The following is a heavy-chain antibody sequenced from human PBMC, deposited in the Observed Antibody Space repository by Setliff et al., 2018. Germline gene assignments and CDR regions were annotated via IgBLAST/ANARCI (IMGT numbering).Heavy chain of an antibody. V-gene: IGHV4-39*01. D-gene: IGHD4-17*01. CDR1: GGTFSDYY. CDR3: ARLRLRWSHPGNFDY. Sequence: PSETLSLTCSAYGGTFSDYYWTWIRQPPGKGLEWIGSIYYSGSTYYNPSLKSRVTISVDTSKNQFSLKLSSVTAADTAVYYCARLRLRWSHPGNFDYWGQGTLVTVSS. CDR2: IYYSGST. J-gene: IGHJ4*02.